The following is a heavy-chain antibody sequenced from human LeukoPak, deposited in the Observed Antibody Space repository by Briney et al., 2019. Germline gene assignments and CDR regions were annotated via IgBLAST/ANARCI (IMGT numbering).Heavy chain of an antibody. CDR3: ASQRYYDFWSGYLDLYYYYGMDV. Sequence: GASVKVSCKASGYTFTGYYMHWVRQAPGQGLEWMGWINPNSGGTNYAQKFQGRVTMTRDTSISTAYMELSRLRSDDTAVYYCASQRYYDFWSGYLDLYYYYGMDVWGQGTTVTVSS. V-gene: IGHV1-2*02. D-gene: IGHD3-3*01. CDR2: INPNSGGT. J-gene: IGHJ6*02. CDR1: GYTFTGYY.